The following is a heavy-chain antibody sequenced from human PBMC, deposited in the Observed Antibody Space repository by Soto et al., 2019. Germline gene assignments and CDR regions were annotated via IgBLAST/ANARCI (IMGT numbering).Heavy chain of an antibody. CDR3: ATCSGGSCYHPFDY. CDR2: ISGGGDST. J-gene: IGHJ4*02. Sequence: GGSLRLSCAASGFPFSRYAMTWVRQAPGKGLEWVSAISGGGDSTYYADSVKGRFTISRDNSKNTLYLQMNSLRAEDTAVYYCATCSGGSCYHPFDYWGQGTQVTAPQ. D-gene: IGHD2-15*01. V-gene: IGHV3-23*01. CDR1: GFPFSRYA.